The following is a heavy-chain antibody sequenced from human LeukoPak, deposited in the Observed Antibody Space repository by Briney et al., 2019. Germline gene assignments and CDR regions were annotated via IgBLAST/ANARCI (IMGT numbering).Heavy chain of an antibody. Sequence: GGSLRLSCAASGVTFSRFGMHWVRQAPGKGLEWVAVISYDGSNKYYADSVKGRFTISRDNSKNTLYLQMNSLRAEDTAVYYCAKDRPPTVNGCLDYWGQGTLVTVSS. V-gene: IGHV3-30*18. D-gene: IGHD4-11*01. CDR1: GVTFSRFG. CDR3: AKDRPPTVNGCLDY. J-gene: IGHJ4*02. CDR2: ISYDGSNK.